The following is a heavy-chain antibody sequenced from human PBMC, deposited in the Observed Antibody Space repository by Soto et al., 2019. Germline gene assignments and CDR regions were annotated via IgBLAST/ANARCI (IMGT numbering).Heavy chain of an antibody. CDR2: IIPMFGTA. CDR1: GGTFSTSA. CDR3: ASGIQLWLRRINNGYSG. D-gene: IGHD5-18*01. V-gene: IGHV1-69*12. Sequence: QVQLVQSGAEVKKPESSVKVSCKAPGGTFSTSAISWVRQAPGQGLEWMGGIIPMFGTANYAQRFQDRVTITAEESTNKVYMELSSLRSEDTAVYFCASGIQLWLRRINNGYSGWGQGTLVTVSS. J-gene: IGHJ4*02.